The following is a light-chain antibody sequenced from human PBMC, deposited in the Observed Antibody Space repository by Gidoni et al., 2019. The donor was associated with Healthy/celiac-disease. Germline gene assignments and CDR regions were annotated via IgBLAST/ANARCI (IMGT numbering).Light chain of an antibody. CDR3: QQYGSSPPVT. V-gene: IGKV3-20*01. CDR1: QSVSSSY. J-gene: IGKJ5*01. Sequence: DIVFTQSPGTLSLSPGERATLSCRASQSVSSSYLAWYQQKPGQAPRLLIYGASSRATGIPDRLSGSGSGKDFTLTISRLEPEDFAVYYCQQYGSSPPVTFGQGKRLEIK. CDR2: GAS.